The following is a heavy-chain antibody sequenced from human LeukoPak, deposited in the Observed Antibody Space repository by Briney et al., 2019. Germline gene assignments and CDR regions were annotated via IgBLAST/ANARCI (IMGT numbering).Heavy chain of an antibody. CDR2: VSYDGSNK. Sequence: GGSLRLSCAASGFSFSSYAMHWVRQAPGKGLEWVAAVSYDGSNKYYADSVKGRFTISRDNFKNTLYLQMDSLRTEDTAVCYCARRRAAAAGKVYGMDVWGQGTTVTVSS. V-gene: IGHV3-30*04. CDR1: GFSFSSYA. D-gene: IGHD6-13*01. CDR3: ARRRAAAAGKVYGMDV. J-gene: IGHJ6*02.